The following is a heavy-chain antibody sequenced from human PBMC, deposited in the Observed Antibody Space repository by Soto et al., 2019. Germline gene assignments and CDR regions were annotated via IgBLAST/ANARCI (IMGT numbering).Heavy chain of an antibody. CDR2: ISYDGSNK. CDR1: GFTFSSYA. D-gene: IGHD3-3*01. V-gene: IGHV3-30-3*01. J-gene: IGHJ4*02. Sequence: GGSLRLSCAASGFTFSSYAMHWVRQAPGKGLEWVAVISYDGSNKYYADSVKGRFTISRDNSKNTLYLQMNSLRAEDTAVYYCARVFWSGYPKPPGYWGQGALV. CDR3: ARVFWSGYPKPPGY.